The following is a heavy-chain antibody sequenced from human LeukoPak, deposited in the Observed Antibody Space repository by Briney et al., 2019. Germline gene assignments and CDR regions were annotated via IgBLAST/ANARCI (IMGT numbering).Heavy chain of an antibody. J-gene: IGHJ6*02. CDR3: ATYIQRPPGMDV. V-gene: IGHV3-11*03. CDR2: ISNSGGYT. Sequence: PGGSLRLSCAVSGFTFGDDYMSWIRQAPGQGLEWVSYISNSGGYTNYADSVAGRLTISRDKAANTVYLKMNSLRGEDTALYFGATYIQRPPGMDVWGQGTTVTVSS. D-gene: IGHD2-15*01. CDR1: GFTFGDDY.